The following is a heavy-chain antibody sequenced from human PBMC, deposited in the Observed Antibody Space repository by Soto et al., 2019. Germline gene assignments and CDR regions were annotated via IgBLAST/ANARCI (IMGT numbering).Heavy chain of an antibody. V-gene: IGHV3-11*06. Sequence: GSLRLSCAASGFTFSDYYMSWIRQAPGKGLEWVSYISSSSSYTNYADSVKGRFTISRDNAKNSLYLQMNSLRAEDTAVYYCARVGVTIFGVVNKGIDYWGQGTLVTVSS. CDR2: ISSSSSYT. CDR1: GFTFSDYY. J-gene: IGHJ4*02. D-gene: IGHD3-3*01. CDR3: ARVGVTIFGVVNKGIDY.